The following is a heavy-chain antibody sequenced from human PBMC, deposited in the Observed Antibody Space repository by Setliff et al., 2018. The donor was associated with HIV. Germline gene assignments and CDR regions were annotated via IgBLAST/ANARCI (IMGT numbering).Heavy chain of an antibody. CDR3: ARVQMAYAAFDV. D-gene: IGHD4-17*01. CDR2: IYHDGST. Sequence: SETLSLTCSVSGYSITNGYYWGWIRQPPGKGLEWVGSIYHDGSTHYNPSLNSRVTMSLDTSKHQFSLKLSSVTAADTAVYYCARVQMAYAAFDVWGQGTMVTVSS. CDR1: GYSITNGYY. V-gene: IGHV4-38-2*02. J-gene: IGHJ3*01.